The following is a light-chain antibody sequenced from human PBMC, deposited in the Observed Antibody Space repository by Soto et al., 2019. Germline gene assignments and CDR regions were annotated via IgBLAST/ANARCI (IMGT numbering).Light chain of an antibody. CDR2: EVN. Sequence: QSVLTQPPSASGSPGQSVTISCTGTSSDVGGYNFVSWYQQHPGKAPKLMIYEVNKRPSGVPDRFSGSKSGNTASLTVSGLQAEDEADYYCSSYAGGNNLLFGGGTKVTVL. V-gene: IGLV2-8*01. CDR1: SSDVGGYNF. J-gene: IGLJ2*01. CDR3: SSYAGGNNLL.